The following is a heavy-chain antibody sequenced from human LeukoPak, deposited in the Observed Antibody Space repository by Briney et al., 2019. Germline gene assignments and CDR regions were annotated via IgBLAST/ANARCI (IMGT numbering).Heavy chain of an antibody. D-gene: IGHD3-22*01. CDR3: ATLPLHYYDSSGYYTHFDY. CDR2: ISGSGGST. CDR1: GFTFSSYA. V-gene: IGHV3-23*01. J-gene: IGHJ4*02. Sequence: PGGSLRLSCAASGFTFSSYAMSWVRQAPGKGLEWVSAISGSGGSTYYADSVKGRFTISRDNSKNTLYLQMNSLRAEDTAVYYCATLPLHYYDSSGYYTHFDYWGQGTLVTVSS.